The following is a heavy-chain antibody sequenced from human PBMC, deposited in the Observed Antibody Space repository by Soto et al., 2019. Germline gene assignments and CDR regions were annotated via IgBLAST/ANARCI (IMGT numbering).Heavy chain of an antibody. V-gene: IGHV3-33*01. CDR2: IWPNGSNK. D-gene: IGHD1-26*01. Sequence: QVQLVESGGGVVQPGRSLRLSCAASGFSLSSYGMHWVRQAPGKGLEWVATIWPNGSNKKYADSVRARFIISRDNSKNTLYVEMDRLRGDNTAKYICARVVTMGSTYSGPSYYAMDVWGQGTTVTVSS. CDR1: GFSLSSYG. J-gene: IGHJ6*01. CDR3: ARVVTMGSTYSGPSYYAMDV.